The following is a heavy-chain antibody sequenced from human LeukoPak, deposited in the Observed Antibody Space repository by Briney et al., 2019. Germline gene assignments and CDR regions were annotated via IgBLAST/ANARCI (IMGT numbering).Heavy chain of an antibody. CDR3: ARSDYGSGSYRFDY. CDR2: INPNSGGT. J-gene: IGHJ4*02. V-gene: IGHV1-2*02. Sequence: ASVKVSCKASGYTFTGYYMHWVRQAPGQGLEWMGWINPNSGGTNYAQKFQGRVTMTRDTSISTAYMEPSRLRSDDTAVYYCARSDYGSGSYRFDYWGQGTLVTVSS. CDR1: GYTFTGYY. D-gene: IGHD3-10*01.